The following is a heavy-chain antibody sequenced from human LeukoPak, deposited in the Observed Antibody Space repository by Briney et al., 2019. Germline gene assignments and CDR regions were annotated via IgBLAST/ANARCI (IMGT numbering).Heavy chain of an antibody. D-gene: IGHD6-6*01. CDR3: ARDPPGRPYSSSSYG. J-gene: IGHJ4*02. CDR2: IQPSGGRT. CDR1: GYIFTTHY. Sequence: ASVKVSCKASGYIFTTHYMHWVRQAPGQGLEWMGVIQPSGGRTWYAQKFQGRVTMTRDMSTNTDYMELSSLRSDDTAVYYCARDPPGRPYSSSSYGWGQGTLVTVSS. V-gene: IGHV1-46*01.